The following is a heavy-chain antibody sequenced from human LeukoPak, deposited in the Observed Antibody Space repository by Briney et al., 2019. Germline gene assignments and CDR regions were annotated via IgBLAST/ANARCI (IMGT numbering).Heavy chain of an antibody. J-gene: IGHJ4*02. CDR3: ARGMRLVRGLMFDY. CDR1: GFTFSDYN. CDR2: ISSSGSTM. V-gene: IGHV3-11*04. D-gene: IGHD3-10*01. Sequence: PEGSLRLSCAASGFTFSDYNMRWIRQAPGTGLEWISYISSSGSTMYYADSVKGHFTTSRDNVKNSLYLQMNSLRAEDTAVYYCARGMRLVRGLMFDYWGQGTLVTVSS.